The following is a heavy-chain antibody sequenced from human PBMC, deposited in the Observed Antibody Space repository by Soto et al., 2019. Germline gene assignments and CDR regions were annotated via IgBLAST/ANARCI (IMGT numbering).Heavy chain of an antibody. CDR3: AKPFFYGSESSYVTFDS. D-gene: IGHD3-10*01. Sequence: GGSLSLSCAASGFTFSSYAMHWVRQGPGKGLEWVAVISYDGSNKYYADSVKGRFTISRDNSKDTLYLQMNSLRAEDTAVYYCAKPFFYGSESSYVTFDSWGQGTLVTVSS. V-gene: IGHV3-30-3*02. CDR2: ISYDGSNK. CDR1: GFTFSSYA. J-gene: IGHJ4*02.